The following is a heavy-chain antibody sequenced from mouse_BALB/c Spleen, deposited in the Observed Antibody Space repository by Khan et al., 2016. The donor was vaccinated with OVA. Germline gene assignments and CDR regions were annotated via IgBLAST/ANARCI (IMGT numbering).Heavy chain of an antibody. CDR1: GYTFTKNG. CDR2: INTYTGEP. Sequence: QIQLVQSGPELKKPGETVKISCKASGYTFTKNGMNWVKQAPGKGLKWMGWINTYTGEPTYVDDFKGRFAFSLETSASTAYLQINSLKNEDTATYFCARVEYSGTMDYWGQGTSVTVSS. J-gene: IGHJ4*01. V-gene: IGHV9-3-1*01. CDR3: ARVEYSGTMDY.